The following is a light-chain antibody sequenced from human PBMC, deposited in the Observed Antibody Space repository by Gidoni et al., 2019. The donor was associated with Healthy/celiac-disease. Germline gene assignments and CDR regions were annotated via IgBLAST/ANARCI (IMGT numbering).Light chain of an antibody. V-gene: IGKV1-39*01. CDR3: QQSYSTLY. CDR2: AAS. Sequence: DIQMTQSPSSLSASVGDRVIITCRASQSISSYLNWYQQKPGKAPKLLIYAASSLQSGVPSRFSGSGSGTDFTLTISSLQPEDFATYYCQQSYSTLYFXQXTRLEIK. J-gene: IGKJ5*01. CDR1: QSISSY.